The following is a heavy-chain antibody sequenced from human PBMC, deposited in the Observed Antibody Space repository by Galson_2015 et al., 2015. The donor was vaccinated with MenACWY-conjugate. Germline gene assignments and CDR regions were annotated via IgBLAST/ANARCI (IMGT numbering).Heavy chain of an antibody. CDR2: IDLDDDK. J-gene: IGHJ4*02. Sequence: PALVKPTQTLTLTCTFSGFSLSTSGMRVNWVRQPPGKALEWLARIDLDDDKLYNTSLRTRLTISKDTSKNRAVLTMTNMDPVDTATYYCVRTSYCSGGRCYSPFDFWGQGTLVTVSS. V-gene: IGHV2-70*04. D-gene: IGHD2-15*01. CDR1: GFSLSTSGMR. CDR3: VRTSYCSGGRCYSPFDF.